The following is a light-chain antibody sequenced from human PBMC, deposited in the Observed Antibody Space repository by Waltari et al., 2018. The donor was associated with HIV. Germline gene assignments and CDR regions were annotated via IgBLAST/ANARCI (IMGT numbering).Light chain of an antibody. Sequence: DIVMTQSPDSLAVSLGERATIDCKSSQSVFYISNNRNHLAWYQQKAGQPPKLLIAWASTRESGVPDRFSGSGSGTHFTLTISSLQAEDVAVYYCQQYYSSPKTFGQGTKVEIK. CDR2: WAS. J-gene: IGKJ1*01. V-gene: IGKV4-1*01. CDR3: QQYYSSPKT. CDR1: QSVFYISNNRNH.